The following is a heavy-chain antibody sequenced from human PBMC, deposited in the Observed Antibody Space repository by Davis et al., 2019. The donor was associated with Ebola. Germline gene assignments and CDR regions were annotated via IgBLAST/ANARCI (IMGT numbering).Heavy chain of an antibody. Sequence: GESLKISCAASGFTFSSYAMHWVRQAPGKGLEWVALISHDVRNKFYADSVKGRFTISRDNSKNTLYLQMNSLRADETAVYYCARGTLSNFWSGHFDYWGQGTVVTVSS. V-gene: IGHV3-30*04. CDR1: GFTFSSYA. J-gene: IGHJ4*02. D-gene: IGHD3-3*01. CDR3: ARGTLSNFWSGHFDY. CDR2: ISHDVRNK.